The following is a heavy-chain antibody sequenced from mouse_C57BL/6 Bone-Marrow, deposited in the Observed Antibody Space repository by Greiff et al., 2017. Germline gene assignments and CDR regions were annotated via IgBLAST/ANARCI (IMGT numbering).Heavy chain of an antibody. D-gene: IGHD6-1*01. Sequence: QVQLKQSGPDLVKPGTSVKLSCKASGYTFTNYWLGWVKQRPGHGLEWIGDIYPGGGCTNYNEKFKGKATLTADKSSSTAYMQVSSLTSEDSAIYSWASAEGYYYARDDWGQGTSVTVSS. CDR3: ASAEGYYYARDD. CDR2: IYPGGGCT. J-gene: IGHJ4*01. CDR1: GYTFTNYW. V-gene: IGHV1-63*01.